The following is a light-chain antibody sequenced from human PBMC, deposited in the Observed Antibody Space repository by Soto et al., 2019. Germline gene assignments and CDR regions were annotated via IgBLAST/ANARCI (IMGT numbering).Light chain of an antibody. Sequence: QSALTQPRSVSGSPGQSVTISCTGTSSDVGTYTYVSWYQQHPGKAPKVMIYDVSERPSGVPDRFSGSKSGNTASLTISGLQAEDEADYYCCSYAGSYTWVFGGGTKVTVL. CDR1: SSDVGTYTY. J-gene: IGLJ3*02. V-gene: IGLV2-11*01. CDR2: DVS. CDR3: CSYAGSYTWV.